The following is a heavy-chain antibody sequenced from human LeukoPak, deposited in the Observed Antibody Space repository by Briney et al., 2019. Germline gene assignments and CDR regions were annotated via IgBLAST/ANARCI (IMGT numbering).Heavy chain of an antibody. CDR1: GFTVSSNY. D-gene: IGHD3-10*01. CDR2: IYSGGST. CDR3: ARSTFGEPLGY. J-gene: IGHJ4*02. Sequence: GGSLRPSCAASGFTVSSNYMSWVRQAPGKGLEWVSVIYSGGSTYYADSVKGRFTISRDNSKNTLYLQMNSLRAEDTAVYYCARSTFGEPLGYWGQGTLVTVSS. V-gene: IGHV3-53*01.